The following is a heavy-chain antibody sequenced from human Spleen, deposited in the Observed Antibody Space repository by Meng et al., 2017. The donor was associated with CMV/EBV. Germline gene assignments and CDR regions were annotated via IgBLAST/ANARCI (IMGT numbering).Heavy chain of an antibody. Sequence: GESLKISCAASGFTFSSYDMHWVRQATGKGLEWVSAIGTAGDTYYPGSVKGRFTISRENAKNSLYLQMNSLRAEDTAVYYCARDGVESSIFGVVIIHFDYWGQGTLVTVSS. J-gene: IGHJ4*02. CDR3: ARDGVESSIFGVVIIHFDY. CDR1: GFTFSSYD. CDR2: IGTAGDT. D-gene: IGHD3-3*01. V-gene: IGHV3-13*01.